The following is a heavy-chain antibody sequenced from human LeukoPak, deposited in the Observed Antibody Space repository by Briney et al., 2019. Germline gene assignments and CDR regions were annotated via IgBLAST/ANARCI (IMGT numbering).Heavy chain of an antibody. CDR3: ARGGGYSYGRPFDY. Sequence: ASVKVSCTVSGKTLTEISIQWVRQAPGKGLEWMGNFDPEDVEATSAQKFQGRVTVTEDTSTDTAYMELSSLRSEDTAVYYCARGGGYSYGRPFDYWGQGTLVTVSS. CDR1: GKTLTEIS. D-gene: IGHD5-18*01. J-gene: IGHJ4*02. CDR2: FDPEDVEA. V-gene: IGHV1-24*01.